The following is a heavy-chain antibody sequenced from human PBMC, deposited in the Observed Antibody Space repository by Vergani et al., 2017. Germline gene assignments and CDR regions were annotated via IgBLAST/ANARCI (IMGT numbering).Heavy chain of an antibody. CDR2: IGTAGDT. J-gene: IGHJ4*02. V-gene: IGHV3-13*01. Sequence: EVQLVESGGGLVQPGGSLRLSCAASGFTFSSYDMHWVRQATGKGLEWVSAIGTAGDTYYPGSVKGRFTISRENAKNSLYLRMNSLRAGDTAVYYCARDGGSYGGGNSYWGQGTLVTVSS. CDR3: ARDGGSYGGGNSY. CDR1: GFTFSSYD. D-gene: IGHD1-26*01.